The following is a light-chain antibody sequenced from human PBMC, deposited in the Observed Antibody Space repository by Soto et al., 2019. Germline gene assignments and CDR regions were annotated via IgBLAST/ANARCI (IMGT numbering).Light chain of an antibody. CDR3: PQYGSSPSWT. Sequence: ETGLKQSPGTLSLSPGERATLSCRASQSVSSSYLAWYQQKPGQAPRLLIYGASSRATGIPDRFSGSGSGKHVTLSISRLEPDDFAVYYCPQYGSSPSWTFGQGTKVQI. CDR1: QSVSSSY. CDR2: GAS. J-gene: IGKJ1*01. V-gene: IGKV3-20*01.